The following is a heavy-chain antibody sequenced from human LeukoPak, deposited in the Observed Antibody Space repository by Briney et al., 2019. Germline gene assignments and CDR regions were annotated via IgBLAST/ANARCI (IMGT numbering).Heavy chain of an antibody. V-gene: IGHV3-53*04. D-gene: IGHD6-13*01. J-gene: IGHJ4*02. Sequence: GGSLRLSCAASGFTVSSNYMSWVRQAPGKGLEGVSVIYSGGSTYYADSVKGRFTISRHNSKNTLYLQMNSLRAEDTAVYYCARVGAAAEDYWGQGTLVTVSS. CDR2: IYSGGST. CDR1: GFTVSSNY. CDR3: ARVGAAAEDY.